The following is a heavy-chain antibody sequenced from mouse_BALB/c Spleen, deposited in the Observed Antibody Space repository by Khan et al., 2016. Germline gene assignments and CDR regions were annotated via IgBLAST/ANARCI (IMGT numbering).Heavy chain of an antibody. V-gene: IGHV2-9*02. CDR3: ARDDQDYDAWFAS. Sequence: QVQLKESGPGLVAPSQSLSITCTVSGFSLTNSGVHWVRLPPGKGLDWLGVIWPGGSTDYNSALMSRLSITNDNSRNQVFLKMNSLQTYDTAMYYCARDDQDYDAWFASWGQGTLVTVSA. J-gene: IGHJ3*01. CDR2: IWPGGST. D-gene: IGHD2-4*01. CDR1: GFSLTNSG.